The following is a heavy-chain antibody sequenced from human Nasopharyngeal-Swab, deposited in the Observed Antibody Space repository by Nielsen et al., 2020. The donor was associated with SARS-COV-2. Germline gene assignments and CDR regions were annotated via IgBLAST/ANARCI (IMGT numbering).Heavy chain of an antibody. D-gene: IGHD4-17*01. CDR3: ARGYAWYFDL. CDR1: GGSFSAYY. J-gene: IGHJ2*01. CDR2: INHSGST. V-gene: IGHV4-34*01. Sequence: SETLSPTCAVYGGSFSAYYWTWIRQLPGKVLEWIGEINHSGSTNYNPSLKSRVTLSVDTSKNQFSLKLTSVTAADTAVYYCARGYAWYFDLWGRGTLVTVSS.